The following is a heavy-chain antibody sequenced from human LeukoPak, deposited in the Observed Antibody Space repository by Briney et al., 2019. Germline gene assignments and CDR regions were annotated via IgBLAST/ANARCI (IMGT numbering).Heavy chain of an antibody. Sequence: ASVKVSCKASGGTFSSYAISRVRQAPGQGLEWMGGIIPIFGTANYAQKFQGRVTITADESTSTAYMELSSLRSEDTAVYYCARKYSSGWPHWYFDLWGRGTLVTVSS. V-gene: IGHV1-69*13. J-gene: IGHJ2*01. D-gene: IGHD6-19*01. CDR2: IIPIFGTA. CDR1: GGTFSSYA. CDR3: ARKYSSGWPHWYFDL.